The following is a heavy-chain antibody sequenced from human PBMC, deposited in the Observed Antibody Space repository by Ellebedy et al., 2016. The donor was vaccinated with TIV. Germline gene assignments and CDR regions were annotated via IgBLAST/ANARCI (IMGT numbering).Heavy chain of an antibody. CDR3: ARDMISRVFDI. Sequence: GGSLRLXCAASGFIFTNYGMHWVRQAPGKGLEWVAVIWYDGNEKYYADSVRGRFTISRDNSKNTLYLRMNSLRAEDTAVYYCARDMISRVFDIWGQGTMVTVSS. J-gene: IGHJ3*02. CDR1: GFIFTNYG. D-gene: IGHD3/OR15-3a*01. V-gene: IGHV3-33*01. CDR2: IWYDGNEK.